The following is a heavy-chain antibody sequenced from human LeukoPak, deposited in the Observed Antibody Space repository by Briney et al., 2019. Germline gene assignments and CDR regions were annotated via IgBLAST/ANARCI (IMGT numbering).Heavy chain of an antibody. CDR3: AGTVIYSDAFDI. V-gene: IGHV3-21*01. Sequence: GGSLRLSCAASGFTFSYYNMNWVRQAPGKGLEWVASISGSSGYVYYTDSLKGRFTISRDNAKKSLYLQMNNLRAEDTAVYYCAGTVIYSDAFDIWGQGTTVAVSS. D-gene: IGHD2-15*01. J-gene: IGHJ3*02. CDR2: ISGSSGYV. CDR1: GFTFSYYN.